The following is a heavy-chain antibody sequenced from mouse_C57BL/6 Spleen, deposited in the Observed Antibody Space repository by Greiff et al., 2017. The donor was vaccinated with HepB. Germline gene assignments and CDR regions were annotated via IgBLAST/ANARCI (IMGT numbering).Heavy chain of an antibody. Sequence: EVQVVESGGGLVKPGGSLKLSCAASGFTFSSYAMSWVRQTPEKRLEWVATISDGGSYTYYPDNVKGRFTISRDNAKNNLYLQMSHLKSEETAMYYCARVTAQATAMDYWGQGTSVTVSS. D-gene: IGHD3-2*02. J-gene: IGHJ4*01. CDR1: GFTFSSYA. CDR3: ARVTAQATAMDY. V-gene: IGHV5-4*01. CDR2: ISDGGSYT.